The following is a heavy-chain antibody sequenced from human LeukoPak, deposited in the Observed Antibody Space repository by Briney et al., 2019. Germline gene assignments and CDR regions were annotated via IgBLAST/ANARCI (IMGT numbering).Heavy chain of an antibody. D-gene: IGHD4-17*01. J-gene: IGHJ4*02. CDR1: GLTFSSYW. CDR2: INSDGSST. CDR3: ARLYGDYFDY. Sequence: GGSLRLSCAASGLTFSSYWMHWVRQAPGKGLVWVSRINSDGSSTSYADSVKGRFTNSRDNAKNTLYLQMNSMRAEDTAVYYCARLYGDYFDYWGQGTLVTVSS. V-gene: IGHV3-74*01.